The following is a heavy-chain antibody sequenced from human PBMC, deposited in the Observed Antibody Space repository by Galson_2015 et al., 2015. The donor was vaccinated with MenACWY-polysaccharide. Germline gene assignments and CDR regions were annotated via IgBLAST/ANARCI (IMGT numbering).Heavy chain of an antibody. CDR2: INPNSGGT. Sequence: SVKVSCKASGYTLTGYYIHWVRQAPGQGLEWMGRINPNSGGTNYAQKFQGRVTMTRDKSISTAQMELSRLRSDDTAVYYCAREGPRYSTGWLGSYYNVMDVLGHGTTVTVSS. V-gene: IGHV1-2*06. D-gene: IGHD6-13*01. CDR3: AREGPRYSTGWLGSYYNVMDV. J-gene: IGHJ6*02. CDR1: GYTLTGYY.